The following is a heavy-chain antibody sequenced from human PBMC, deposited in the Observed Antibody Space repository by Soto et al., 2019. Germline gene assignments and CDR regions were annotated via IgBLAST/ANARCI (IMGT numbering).Heavy chain of an antibody. J-gene: IGHJ6*02. CDR3: AQSGDGAYYYYAMDV. V-gene: IGHV2-5*01. Sequence: QITLEESGPTLVKPTQTLTLTCTFSGFSLTTGGVGVGWIRQPPGKALEWLALIYWNDDKRYTPSLKSRLTIAKDTSKNQVVLTMTNMDPVDTATYYCAQSGDGAYYYYAMDVWGQGTTVTVSS. CDR1: GFSLTTGGVG. D-gene: IGHD2-21*01. CDR2: IYWNDDK.